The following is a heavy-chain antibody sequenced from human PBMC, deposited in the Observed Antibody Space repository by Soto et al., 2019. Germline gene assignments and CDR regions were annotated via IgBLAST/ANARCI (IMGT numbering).Heavy chain of an antibody. CDR1: GGSISSSSYY. J-gene: IGHJ6*02. D-gene: IGHD3-10*01. CDR3: ARLYGSGSYKFYGVDV. Sequence: SETLSLTCTVSGGSISSSSYYWGWIRQPPGKGLEWIGSIFYSGITYYNPSLKSRVTMSVDTSENQFSLKVSSVTAADTAVYYCARLYGSGSYKFYGVDVWGRGTKVTVYS. CDR2: IFYSGIT. V-gene: IGHV4-39*01.